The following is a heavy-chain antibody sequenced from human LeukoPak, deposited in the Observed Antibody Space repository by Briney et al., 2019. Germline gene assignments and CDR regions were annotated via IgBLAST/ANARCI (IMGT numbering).Heavy chain of an antibody. CDR3: ARGLSGYDFWSGYFGKYYYYYMDV. D-gene: IGHD3-3*01. CDR1: GGSISSYY. V-gene: IGHV4-59*01. J-gene: IGHJ6*03. Sequence: PSETLSLTCTVSGGSISSYYWSWIRQPPGKGLEWIGYIYYSGSTNYNPSLKSRVTISVDTSKNQFSLKLSSVTAADTAVYYCARGLSGYDFWSGYFGKYYYYYMDVWGKGTTVTVSS. CDR2: IYYSGST.